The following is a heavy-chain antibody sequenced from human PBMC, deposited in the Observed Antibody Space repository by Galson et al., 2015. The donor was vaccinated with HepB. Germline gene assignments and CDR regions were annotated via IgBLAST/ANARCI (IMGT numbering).Heavy chain of an antibody. CDR3: AREERGYSYGSPGDY. CDR2: ISYDGSNK. CDR1: GFTFGTYA. J-gene: IGHJ4*02. V-gene: IGHV3-30-3*01. Sequence: SLRLSCAASGFTFGTYAMHWVRQAPGKGLEWVAVISYDGSNKYYADSVKGRFTISRDNSRNTLYLQMNSLRAEDTAVYYCAREERGYSYGSPGDYWGQGTLVTVSS. D-gene: IGHD5-18*01.